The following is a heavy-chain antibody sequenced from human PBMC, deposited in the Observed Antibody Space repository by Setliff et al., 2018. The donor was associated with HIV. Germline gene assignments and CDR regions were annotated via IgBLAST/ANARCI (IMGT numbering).Heavy chain of an antibody. Sequence: RLSCAASGFTFKNYAMSWVRQAPGKGLEWVSGIGGSGAKTNYADSVRGRFTISRDNSKNTLYLQMSSLRAEDTAVSYCAKDRGDYDFWSGYYVYWGQGTQVTVSS. CDR2: IGGSGAKT. V-gene: IGHV3-23*01. CDR3: AKDRGDYDFWSGYYVY. CDR1: GFTFKNYA. J-gene: IGHJ4*02. D-gene: IGHD3-3*01.